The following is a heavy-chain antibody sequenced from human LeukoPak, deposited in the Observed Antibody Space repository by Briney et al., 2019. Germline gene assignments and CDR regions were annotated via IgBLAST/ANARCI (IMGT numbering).Heavy chain of an antibody. D-gene: IGHD2-2*02. CDR1: GGSISSGSYY. J-gene: IGHJ5*02. V-gene: IGHV4-61*02. Sequence: SETLSLTCTVSGGSISSGSYYWSWIRQPAGKGLEWIGRIYTSGSTNYNPSLKSRVTISVDTSKNQFSLKLSSVTAADTAVYYCAREIRELKGYCSSTSCYRTWFDPWGQGTLVTVSS. CDR2: IYTSGST. CDR3: AREIRELKGYCSSTSCYRTWFDP.